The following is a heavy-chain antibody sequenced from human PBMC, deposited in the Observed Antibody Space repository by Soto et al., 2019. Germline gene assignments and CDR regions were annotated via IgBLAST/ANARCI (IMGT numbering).Heavy chain of an antibody. D-gene: IGHD2-21*01. J-gene: IGHJ4*02. Sequence: GGSLRLSCAASGFTFSSYAMSWVRQAPGKGLEWVSAISGSGGSTYYADSVKGRFTISRDNSKNTLYLQMNSLRAEDTAVYYCANDIVVVKNFDYWGQGTLVTVS. CDR3: ANDIVVVKNFDY. CDR1: GFTFSSYA. V-gene: IGHV3-23*01. CDR2: ISGSGGST.